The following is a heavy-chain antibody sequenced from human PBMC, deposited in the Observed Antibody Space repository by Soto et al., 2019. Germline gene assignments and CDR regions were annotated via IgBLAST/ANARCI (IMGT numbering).Heavy chain of an antibody. CDR3: AKDPYDGFTTNWFDP. CDR1: GFTFSSCA. V-gene: IGHV3-23*01. Sequence: GGSLRLSCAASGFTFSSCAMSWVRQAPGKGLEWVSAISGSGGSTYYADSVKGRFTISRDNSKNTLYLQMNSLRAEDTAVYYCAKDPYDGFTTNWFDPWGQGTLVTVSS. J-gene: IGHJ5*02. D-gene: IGHD3-3*01. CDR2: ISGSGGST.